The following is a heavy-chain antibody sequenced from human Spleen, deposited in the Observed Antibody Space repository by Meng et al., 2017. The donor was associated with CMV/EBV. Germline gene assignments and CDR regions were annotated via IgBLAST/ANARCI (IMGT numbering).Heavy chain of an antibody. CDR2: IYWNDHE. V-gene: IGHV2-5*01. CDR3: AHRRDSSSWFIFDY. CDR1: GFSLSTSGVG. D-gene: IGHD6-13*01. J-gene: IGHJ4*02. Sequence: SGPTLVKPTQTLTLTCTFSGFSLSTSGVGVGWIRQPPGKALEWLTVIYWNDHERYGPSLKNRVSITKDTSKNQVVLTMTNMDPVDTATYYCAHRRDSSSWFIFDYWGQGTLVTVSS.